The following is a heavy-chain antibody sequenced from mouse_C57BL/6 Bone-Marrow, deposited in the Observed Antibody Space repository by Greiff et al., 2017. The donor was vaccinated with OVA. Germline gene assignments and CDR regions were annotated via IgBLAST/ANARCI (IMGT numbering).Heavy chain of an antibody. D-gene: IGHD2-5*01. CDR1: GYTFTSYW. V-gene: IGHV1-69*01. J-gene: IGHJ4*01. CDR2: IDPSDSYP. CDR3: ARGRGPSNYLGYYAMDY. Sequence: VQLQQPGAELVMPGASVKLSCKASGYTFTSYWMHWVKQRPGQGLEWIGEIDPSDSYPNYTQKFKGKSTLTVDKSSSTAYMQLSSLTSEDSAVYYCARGRGPSNYLGYYAMDYWGQGTSVTVSS.